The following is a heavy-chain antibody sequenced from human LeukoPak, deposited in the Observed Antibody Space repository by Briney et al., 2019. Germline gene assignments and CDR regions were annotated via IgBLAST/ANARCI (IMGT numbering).Heavy chain of an antibody. Sequence: ASVKVSCKASGYTFTSYYMHWVRQAPGQGLEWMGLINPTGGSTGYAQKFQGRVTITADKSTSTAYMELSGLRSEDTAVYYCARGPGGYVDYYYYYMDVWGKGTTVTVSS. CDR1: GYTFTSYY. CDR2: INPTGGST. D-gene: IGHD3-16*01. V-gene: IGHV1-46*01. J-gene: IGHJ6*03. CDR3: ARGPGGYVDYYYYYMDV.